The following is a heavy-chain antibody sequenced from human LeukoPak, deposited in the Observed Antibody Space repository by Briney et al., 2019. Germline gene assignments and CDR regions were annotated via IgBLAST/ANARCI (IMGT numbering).Heavy chain of an antibody. V-gene: IGHV4-30-4*01. Sequence: PSETLSPTCTVSGGSISSGDYYWSWIRQPPGKGLEWIGYIYSSGSTYYNPSLKSRVTISVDTSKNQFSLKLISVTAADTAVYYCARSITVIVDYWGQGTLVTVSS. CDR3: ARSITVIVDY. CDR1: GGSISSGDYY. CDR2: IYSSGST. D-gene: IGHD3-22*01. J-gene: IGHJ4*02.